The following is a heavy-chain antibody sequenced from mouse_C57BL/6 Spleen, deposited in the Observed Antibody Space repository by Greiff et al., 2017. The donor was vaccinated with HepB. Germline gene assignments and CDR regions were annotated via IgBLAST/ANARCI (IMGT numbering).Heavy chain of an antibody. Sequence: EVQLQESGPELVKPGASVKISCKASGYSFTGYYMNWVKQSPEKSLEWIGEINPSTGGTTYNQKFKAKATLTVDKSSSTAYMQLKSLTSEDSAVYYCARFEVTTNYAMDYWGQGTSVTVSS. J-gene: IGHJ4*01. V-gene: IGHV1-42*01. CDR2: INPSTGGT. CDR1: GYSFTGYY. D-gene: IGHD2-2*01. CDR3: ARFEVTTNYAMDY.